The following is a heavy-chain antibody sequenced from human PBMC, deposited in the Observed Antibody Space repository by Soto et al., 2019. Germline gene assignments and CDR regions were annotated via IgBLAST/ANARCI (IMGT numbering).Heavy chain of an antibody. CDR1: GFTFSDYY. D-gene: IGHD2-2*01. Sequence: GGSLRLSCAASGFTFSDYYMSWIRQAPGKGLEWVSYISSSGSTIYYADSVKGRFTISRDNAKNSLYLQMNSLRAEDTAVYYCARDTTDIVVVPAASSWFDPWGQGTLVTVSS. CDR2: ISSSGSTI. J-gene: IGHJ5*02. V-gene: IGHV3-11*01. CDR3: ARDTTDIVVVPAASSWFDP.